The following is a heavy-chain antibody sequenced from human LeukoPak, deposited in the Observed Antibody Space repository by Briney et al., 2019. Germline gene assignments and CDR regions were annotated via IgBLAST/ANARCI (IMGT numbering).Heavy chain of an antibody. CDR1: GYSFTRFN. CDR3: ARSRPWLIWFDP. D-gene: IGHD5-12*01. Sequence: ASVKVSCKTSGYSFTRFNINWVRQAPGQGLEWMGWIDPDTGGTEYAQKFQGRVTITRDTSINTAYMELNSLRSDDTALYYCARSRPWLIWFDPWGQGTLVTVSS. CDR2: IDPDTGGT. J-gene: IGHJ5*02. V-gene: IGHV1-2*02.